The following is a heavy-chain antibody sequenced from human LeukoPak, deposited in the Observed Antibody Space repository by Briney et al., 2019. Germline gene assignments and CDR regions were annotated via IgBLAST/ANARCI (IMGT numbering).Heavy chain of an antibody. CDR2: INHSGST. V-gene: IGHV4-34*01. CDR1: GGSLSGYY. J-gene: IGHJ5*02. Sequence: SETLSLTCAVYGGSLSGYYWSWIRQPPGKGLEWIGEINHSGSTNYNPSLKSRVTISVDTSKNQFSLKLSSVTAADTAVYYCARGLRFLTNWFDPWGQGTLVTVSS. CDR3: ARGLRFLTNWFDP. D-gene: IGHD3-3*01.